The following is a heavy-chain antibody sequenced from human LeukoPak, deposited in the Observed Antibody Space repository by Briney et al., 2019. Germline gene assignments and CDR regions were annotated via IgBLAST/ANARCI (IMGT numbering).Heavy chain of an antibody. CDR3: ARFNYDILTGWLVRDY. CDR1: NGSISSSSYY. CDR2: IYYSGTT. V-gene: IGHV4-39*07. J-gene: IGHJ4*02. Sequence: SETLSLTCTVSNGSISSSSYYWGWIRQPPGKGLEWIGSIYYSGTTYYNPSLKSRVTISVDTSKNQFSLKLSSVTAADTAVYYCARFNYDILTGWLVRDYWGQGTLVTVSS. D-gene: IGHD3-9*01.